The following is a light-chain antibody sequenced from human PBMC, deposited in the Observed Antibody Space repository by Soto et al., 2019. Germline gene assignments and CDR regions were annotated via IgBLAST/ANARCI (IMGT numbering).Light chain of an antibody. CDR2: GAS. Sequence: EIVLTQSPGTLSLSTGERATLSCRASQSVPSDWLAWYRHKPGQAPRLLIYGASSRATGVPDRVCGSGSGTDFTLTINRLEPEDLAVYYCQQYGNFPYTFGQGTKLEIK. CDR1: QSVPSDW. V-gene: IGKV3-20*01. J-gene: IGKJ2*01. CDR3: QQYGNFPYT.